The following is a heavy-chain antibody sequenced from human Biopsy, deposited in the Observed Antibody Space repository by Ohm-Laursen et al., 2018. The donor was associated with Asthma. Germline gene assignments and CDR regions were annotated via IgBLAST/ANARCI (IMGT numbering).Heavy chain of an antibody. Sequence: GASVKVSCKASGYTFINYAIRWVRQAPGQRLEWMGWINAGNGNTKYSQKFQGRVTISRDTSASTAYMDLRSLRSEGTAMYYCARTYYDFLTGQVNDAFALWGQGTMVTVSS. V-gene: IGHV1-3*01. CDR2: INAGNGNT. J-gene: IGHJ3*01. CDR3: ARTYYDFLTGQVNDAFAL. D-gene: IGHD3-9*01. CDR1: GYTFINYA.